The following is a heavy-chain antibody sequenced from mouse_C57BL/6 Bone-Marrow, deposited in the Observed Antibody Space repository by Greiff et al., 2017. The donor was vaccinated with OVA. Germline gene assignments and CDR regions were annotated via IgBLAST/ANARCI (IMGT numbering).Heavy chain of an antibody. Sequence: QVQLQQSGAELARPGASVKLSCKASGYTFTSYGISWVKQRTGQGLEWIGEIYPRSGNTYYNEKFKGKATLTADKSSSTAYMELRSLTSEDSAVYFGARFYYDYDWFAYWGQGTLVTVSA. CDR2: IYPRSGNT. CDR3: ARFYYDYDWFAY. CDR1: GYTFTSYG. D-gene: IGHD2-4*01. J-gene: IGHJ3*01. V-gene: IGHV1-81*01.